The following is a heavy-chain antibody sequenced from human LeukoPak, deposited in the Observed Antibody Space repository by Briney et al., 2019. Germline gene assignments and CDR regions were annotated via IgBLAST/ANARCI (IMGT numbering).Heavy chain of an antibody. CDR3: ARSSGYLPVDAFDI. D-gene: IGHD3-22*01. Sequence: GGSLRLSCAASGFTFSSYGMHWVRQAPGKGLEWVAVIWYDGSNKYYADSVKGRFTISRDNSKNTLYLQMNSLRAEDTAVYYCARSSGYLPVDAFDIWGQGTMVTVSS. CDR1: GFTFSSYG. V-gene: IGHV3-33*01. J-gene: IGHJ3*02. CDR2: IWYDGSNK.